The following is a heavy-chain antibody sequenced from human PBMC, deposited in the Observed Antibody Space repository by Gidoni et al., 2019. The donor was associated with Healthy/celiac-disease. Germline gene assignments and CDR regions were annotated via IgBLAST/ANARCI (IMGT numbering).Heavy chain of an antibody. CDR1: GSTFSSDG. CDR3: AKGGDGDRADYFDY. CDR2: ISYDGSNK. J-gene: IGHJ4*02. Sequence: QVQLVESGGGVVQPGRSLRLSCAASGSTFSSDGMHWVRQAPGKGLGWVAVISYDGSNKYYADSVKGRFTISRDNSKNTLYLQMNSLRAEDTAVYYCAKGGDGDRADYFDYWGQGTLVTVSS. D-gene: IGHD7-27*01. V-gene: IGHV3-30*18.